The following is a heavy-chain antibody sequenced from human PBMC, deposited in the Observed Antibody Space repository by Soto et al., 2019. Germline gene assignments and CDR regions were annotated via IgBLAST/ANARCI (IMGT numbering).Heavy chain of an antibody. J-gene: IGHJ4*02. CDR3: GGQDYVAKRYYFEN. Sequence: QLQLQESSSGLVKPSETLSLTCIVSNGSISSRSSYWGWIRQTPGKGLEWIGSIYYIGNTYYNPSLKSRVTISIDTSKTQFSLKMNSVTAADTAVYFCGGQDYVAKRYYFENWVQGALVTVSS. CDR2: IYYIGNT. V-gene: IGHV4-39*01. D-gene: IGHD4-17*01. CDR1: NGSISSRSSY.